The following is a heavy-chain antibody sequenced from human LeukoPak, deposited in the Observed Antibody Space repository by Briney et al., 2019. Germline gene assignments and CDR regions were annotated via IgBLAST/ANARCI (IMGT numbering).Heavy chain of an antibody. CDR3: ARGGSSIAARYYYYYYMDV. V-gene: IGHV4-34*01. CDR1: GGSFSGYY. CDR2: INHSGST. Sequence: SETLSLTCAVYGGSFSGYYWSWIRQPPGKGLEWIGEINHSGSTNYNPSLKSRVTISVDTSKNQFSLKLSSVTAADTAVYYCARGGSSIAARYYYYYYMDVWGKGTTVTVSS. J-gene: IGHJ6*03. D-gene: IGHD6-6*01.